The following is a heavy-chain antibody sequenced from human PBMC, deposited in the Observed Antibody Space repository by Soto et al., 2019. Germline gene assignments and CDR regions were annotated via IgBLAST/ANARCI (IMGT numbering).Heavy chain of an antibody. Sequence: QITLKESGPTLVKPTQTLTLTCTFYGFSLSTSGVGVGWIRQPPGKALEWLALIYWDDDKRYSPSLKSRRSITKYDSINEVVPTMSNMDPVDAAAYCSAQTGRVVYGYCLLGCAFDSLCQGSMVTVSS. CDR3: AQTGRVVYGYCLLGCAFDS. J-gene: IGHJ3*02. D-gene: IGHD4-17*01. CDR2: IYWDDDK. V-gene: IGHV2-5*02. CDR1: GFSLSTSGVG.